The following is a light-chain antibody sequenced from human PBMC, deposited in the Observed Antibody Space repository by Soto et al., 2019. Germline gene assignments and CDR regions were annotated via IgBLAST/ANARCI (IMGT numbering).Light chain of an antibody. CDR2: GVS. CDR1: QSATTN. J-gene: IGKJ1*01. CDR3: QQYSDWPRT. Sequence: EIVMTQSPATLSVSPGESATLSCRASQSATTNLAWYQQKPGQAPRLLIYGVSTRATGTPTRFSASGPGTEFTLTIDGLQSEDFAVYYCQQYSDWPRTFGQGTKVDIK. V-gene: IGKV3-15*01.